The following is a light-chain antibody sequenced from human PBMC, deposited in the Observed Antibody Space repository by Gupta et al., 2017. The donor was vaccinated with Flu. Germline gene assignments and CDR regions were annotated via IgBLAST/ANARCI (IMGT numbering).Light chain of an antibody. V-gene: IGKV4-1*01. J-gene: IGKJ5*01. CDR1: QSLLYTSNSKNY. CDR3: QQHYIAPIT. Sequence: DVVMTQSPDSLTVSLGERATINCKSSQSLLYTSNSKNYFAWYQQKPGQPPKLLIYRASIRESGVPDRFSGSGSGTDFTLTISRLQAEDVAVYYCQQHYIAPITFGQGTRLEIK. CDR2: RAS.